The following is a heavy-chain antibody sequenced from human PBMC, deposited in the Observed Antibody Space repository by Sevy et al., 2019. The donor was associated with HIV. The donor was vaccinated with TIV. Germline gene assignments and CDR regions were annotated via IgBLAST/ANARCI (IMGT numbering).Heavy chain of an antibody. Sequence: GGSLRLSCAASGFTFNFFSMHWVRQAPGKGLEWVATISFDGSNEHYADSVKGRFTISRENSKNSLFVQMNSLRADDSAVYYCALERLSSAVAEYFNNWGQGTLVTVSS. D-gene: IGHD1-1*01. V-gene: IGHV3-30-3*01. CDR2: ISFDGSNE. J-gene: IGHJ1*01. CDR3: ALERLSSAVAEYFNN. CDR1: GFTFNFFS.